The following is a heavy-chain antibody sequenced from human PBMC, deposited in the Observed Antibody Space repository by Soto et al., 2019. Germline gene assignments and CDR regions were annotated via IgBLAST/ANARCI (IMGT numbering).Heavy chain of an antibody. D-gene: IGHD6-6*01. V-gene: IGHV1-24*01. CDR1: GYTLTELS. CDR3: ATDRIAARPDFFDY. CDR2: FDPEDGET. J-gene: IGHJ4*02. Sequence: ASVKVSCKVSGYTLTELSMHWVRQAPGKGLEWMGGFDPEDGETIYAQKFQGRVTMTEDTSTDTAYMELSSLRSEDTAVYYCATDRIAARPDFFDYWGQGTLVNVS.